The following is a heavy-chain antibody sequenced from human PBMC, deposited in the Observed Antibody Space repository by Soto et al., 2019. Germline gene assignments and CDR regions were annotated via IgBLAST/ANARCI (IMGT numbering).Heavy chain of an antibody. Sequence: GGSLRLSFAASGFTFSNYGMSWVRQAPGKGLEWVSSISGSGGRTYYADSVKGRFTISRDNSKNTLYLQTDSLRAEDTAFYYCAKSDCSGGSCYFPFDCWGQGTLVTVSS. CDR1: GFTFSNYG. V-gene: IGHV3-23*01. D-gene: IGHD2-15*01. J-gene: IGHJ4*02. CDR2: ISGSGGRT. CDR3: AKSDCSGGSCYFPFDC.